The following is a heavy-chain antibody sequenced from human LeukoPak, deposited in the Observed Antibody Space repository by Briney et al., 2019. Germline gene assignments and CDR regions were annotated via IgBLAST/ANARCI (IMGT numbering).Heavy chain of an antibody. Sequence: PSQTLSLTCTVSGGSISSGSYYWSWIRQPPGKGLEWIGYIYYSGSPNYNPSLKSRVTISVDTSKNQFSLKLSSVTAADTAVYYCAREREWIQLPAMRSYYYMDVWGKGTTVTVSS. V-gene: IGHV4-61*01. CDR1: GGSISSGSYY. CDR3: AREREWIQLPAMRSYYYMDV. CDR2: IYYSGSP. D-gene: IGHD5-18*01. J-gene: IGHJ6*03.